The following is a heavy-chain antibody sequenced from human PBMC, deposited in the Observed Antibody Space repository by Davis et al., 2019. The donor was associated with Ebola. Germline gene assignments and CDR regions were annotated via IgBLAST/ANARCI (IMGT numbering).Heavy chain of an antibody. V-gene: IGHV4-61*08. CDR3: TREAYYYDSSGYSRGGFDY. D-gene: IGHD3-22*01. Sequence: MPSETLSLTCGVSGDSISSGGYYWSWIRQPPGKGLEWIGYIYYSGSTNYNPSLKSRVTISVDTSKNQFSLKLSSVTAADTAVYYCTREAYYYDSSGYSRGGFDYWGQGTLVTVSS. J-gene: IGHJ4*02. CDR2: IYYSGST. CDR1: GDSISSGGYY.